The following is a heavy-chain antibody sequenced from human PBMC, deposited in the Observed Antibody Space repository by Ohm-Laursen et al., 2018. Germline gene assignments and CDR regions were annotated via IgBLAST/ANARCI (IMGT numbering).Heavy chain of an antibody. Sequence: SLRLSCAASGFSFPYYAMSWVRQAPGKGLEWVAVISYDGSNKYYADSVKGRFTISRDNSKNTLYLQMSSLRAEDTAVYYCARFGVNHGMDVWGQGTTVTVSS. CDR1: GFSFPYYA. V-gene: IGHV3-30*03. CDR2: ISYDGSNK. D-gene: IGHD3-16*01. CDR3: ARFGVNHGMDV. J-gene: IGHJ6*02.